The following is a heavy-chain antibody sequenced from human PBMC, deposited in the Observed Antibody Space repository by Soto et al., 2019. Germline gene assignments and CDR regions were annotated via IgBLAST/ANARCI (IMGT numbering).Heavy chain of an antibody. D-gene: IGHD6-13*01. CDR3: AAGTGRSSWSLYYSYYMDV. CDR1: GFTFTSSA. Sequence: GASVKVSCKASGFTFTSSAMQWVRQARGQRLEWIGWIVVGSGNTNYAQKFQERVTITRDMSTSTAYMELSSLRSEDTAVYYCAAGTGRSSWSLYYSYYMDVSGKGTTVTVSS. J-gene: IGHJ6*03. V-gene: IGHV1-58*02. CDR2: IVVGSGNT.